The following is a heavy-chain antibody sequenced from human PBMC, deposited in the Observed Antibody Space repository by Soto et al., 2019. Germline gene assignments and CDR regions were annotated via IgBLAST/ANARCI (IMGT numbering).Heavy chain of an antibody. Sequence: ASVKVSCKASGYTFTSYAMHWVRQAPGQRLEWMGWINAGNGNTKYSQKFQGRVTITRDTSASTAYMELSSLRSEDTAVYYCARASITIFGVVTWFDPWGQGTLVTVSS. CDR1: GYTFTSYA. CDR3: ARASITIFGVVTWFDP. CDR2: INAGNGNT. J-gene: IGHJ5*02. D-gene: IGHD3-3*01. V-gene: IGHV1-3*01.